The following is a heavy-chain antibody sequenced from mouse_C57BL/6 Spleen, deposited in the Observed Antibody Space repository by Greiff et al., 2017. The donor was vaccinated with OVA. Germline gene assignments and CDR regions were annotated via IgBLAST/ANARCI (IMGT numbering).Heavy chain of an antibody. CDR1: GFNIKNTY. V-gene: IGHV14-3*01. Sequence: EVQLQQSVAELVRPWASVKLSCTASGFNIKNTYMHWVKQRPAQGLEWIGRIDPANGNTKYAPKFQGKATITADTSSNTAYLQLSSLTSEDTAIYYCARDYYGSSYVYYFDYWGQGTTLTVSS. CDR3: ARDYYGSSYVYYFDY. CDR2: IDPANGNT. J-gene: IGHJ2*01. D-gene: IGHD1-1*01.